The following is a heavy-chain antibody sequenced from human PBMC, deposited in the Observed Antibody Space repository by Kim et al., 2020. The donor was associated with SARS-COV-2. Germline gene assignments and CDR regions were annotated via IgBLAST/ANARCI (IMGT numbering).Heavy chain of an antibody. Sequence: SVKVSCKASGGPFSNTVITWVRQAPGQGLEWMGRISPLVGMTNFAQKFQGRVTLTADISTNTAYMELRGLTSEDTAVYYCARRLETTGPADNWGQGTLVTVSS. CDR2: ISPLVGMT. CDR3: ARRLETTGPADN. V-gene: IGHV1-69*04. J-gene: IGHJ4*02. D-gene: IGHD1-7*01. CDR1: GGPFSNTV.